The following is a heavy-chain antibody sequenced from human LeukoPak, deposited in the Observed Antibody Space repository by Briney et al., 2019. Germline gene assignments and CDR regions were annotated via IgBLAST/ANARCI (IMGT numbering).Heavy chain of an antibody. Sequence: GASVKVSCKASGYTFTGYYMHWVRQAPGQGLEWMGWINPNSGGTNYAQKFQGRVTMTRDTSISTAYMELSRLRSDDTAVYYCARVRPPMYIAARPFYMDVWGKGTTVTVSS. CDR3: ARVRPPMYIAARPFYMDV. D-gene: IGHD6-6*01. J-gene: IGHJ6*03. V-gene: IGHV1-2*02. CDR1: GYTFTGYY. CDR2: INPNSGGT.